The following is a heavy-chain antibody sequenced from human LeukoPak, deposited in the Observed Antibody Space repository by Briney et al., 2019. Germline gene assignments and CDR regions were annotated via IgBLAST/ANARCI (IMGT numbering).Heavy chain of an antibody. Sequence: GGSLRLSCAASGFTFSSYSMNWVRQAPGKGLEWVSYISSSSSTIYYADSVKGRFTISRDNAKNSLYLQMNSLRAEDTAVYYCAKTAMPTVPYFDYWGQGTLVTVSS. CDR3: AKTAMPTVPYFDY. D-gene: IGHD2-2*01. CDR1: GFTFSSYS. CDR2: ISSSSSTI. V-gene: IGHV3-48*01. J-gene: IGHJ4*02.